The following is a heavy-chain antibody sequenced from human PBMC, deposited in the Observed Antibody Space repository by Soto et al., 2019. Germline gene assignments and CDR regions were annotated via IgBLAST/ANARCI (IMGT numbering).Heavy chain of an antibody. Sequence: ASVKVSCKVSGYTLTELSMHWVRQAPGKGLEWMGGFDPEDGETIYAQKFQGRVTMTEDTSTDTAYMELSSLRSEDTAVYYCATGGSSDDSSGYHPLFDYWGQGTLVTVSS. CDR2: FDPEDGET. J-gene: IGHJ4*02. CDR1: GYTLTELS. D-gene: IGHD3-22*01. CDR3: ATGGSSDDSSGYHPLFDY. V-gene: IGHV1-24*01.